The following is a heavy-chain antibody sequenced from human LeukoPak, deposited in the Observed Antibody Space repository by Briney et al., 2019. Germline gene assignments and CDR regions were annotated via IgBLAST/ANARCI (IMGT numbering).Heavy chain of an antibody. CDR2: IYYSGST. J-gene: IGHJ4*02. Sequence: SETLSLTCTVSGGSISSSSYHWGWIRQPPGKGLEWIGSIYYSGSTNYNPSLKSRVTISVDTSKNQFSLKLSSVTAADTAVYYCARHLSNYYGSGSHFDYWGQGTLVTVSS. CDR3: ARHLSNYYGSGSHFDY. V-gene: IGHV4-39*01. CDR1: GGSISSSSYH. D-gene: IGHD3-10*01.